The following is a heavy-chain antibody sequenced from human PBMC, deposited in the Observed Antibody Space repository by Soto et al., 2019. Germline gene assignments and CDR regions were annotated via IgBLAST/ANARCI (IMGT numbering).Heavy chain of an antibody. V-gene: IGHV2-5*02. Sequence: HITLKESGPTLVEPTQTLTLTCAFSGFSLSTNGVGVGWIRQPPGKALEWLAFIYWDDDKRYSPSLKTRLTIIKDTSTIHVVHIKTNKNPVNTATEYCAYIQEYRGSWYSSWFDPWGQGTLVTV. J-gene: IGHJ5*02. CDR2: IYWDDDK. CDR3: AYIQEYRGSWYSSWFDP. D-gene: IGHD6-13*01. CDR1: GFSLSTNGVG.